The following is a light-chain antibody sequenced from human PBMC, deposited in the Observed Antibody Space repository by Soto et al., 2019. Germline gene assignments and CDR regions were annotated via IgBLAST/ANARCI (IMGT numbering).Light chain of an antibody. CDR3: QHYYSYSPWT. CDR2: KAS. CDR1: QSISSW. Sequence: DIQMTQSPSTLSASVGDRVTITCRASQSISSWLAWYQQKPGKAPKLLIYKASSLESGVPSRFSGSGSGTEFTLTISSLQPDDFATYYCQHYYSYSPWTFGQVTKVEIK. V-gene: IGKV1-5*03. J-gene: IGKJ1*01.